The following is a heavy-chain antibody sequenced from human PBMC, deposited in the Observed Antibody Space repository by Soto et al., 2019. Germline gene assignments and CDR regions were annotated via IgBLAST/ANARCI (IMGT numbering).Heavy chain of an antibody. J-gene: IGHJ4*02. Sequence: QVQLVQSGPEVKKPGASVKVSCKTSGYTFTNYGISWVRQAPGQGLEWMGWITTDKGKTTYAQKFQRRVTMTTDTSTSTAYMELRSLRSDDTAMSYCATRSPAFDYWGQGTLVTVSS. CDR3: ATRSPAFDY. CDR2: ITTDKGKT. CDR1: GYTFTNYG. V-gene: IGHV1-18*01.